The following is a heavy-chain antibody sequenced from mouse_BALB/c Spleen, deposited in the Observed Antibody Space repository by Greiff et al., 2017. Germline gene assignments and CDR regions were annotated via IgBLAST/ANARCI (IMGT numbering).Heavy chain of an antibody. CDR2: ISSGSSTI. D-gene: IGHD4-1*01. J-gene: IGHJ2*01. CDR3: ARGKANWHYFDY. Sequence: DVMLVESGGGLVQPGGSRKLSCAASGFTFSSFGMHWVRQAPEKGLEWVAYISSGSSTIYYADTVKGRFTISRDNPKNTLFLQMTSLRSEDTAMYYCARGKANWHYFDYWGQGTTLTVSS. CDR1: GFTFSSFG. V-gene: IGHV5-17*02.